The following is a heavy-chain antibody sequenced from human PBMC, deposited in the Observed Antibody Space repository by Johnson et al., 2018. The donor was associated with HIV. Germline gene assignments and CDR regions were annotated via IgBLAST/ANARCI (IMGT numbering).Heavy chain of an antibody. V-gene: IGHV3-30*04. CDR3: AKDQGSSSSDNDDAFDI. Sequence: VQLVESGGGLVKPGRSLRLSCAASGFTFSSYAMHWVRQAPGKGLEWVAVISYDGSNKYYADSVKGRFTISRDNSKKTLYLQMNSLRAEDTAVDYCAKDQGSSSSDNDDAFDIWGQGTMVTVSS. J-gene: IGHJ3*02. CDR1: GFTFSSYA. D-gene: IGHD6-6*01. CDR2: ISYDGSNK.